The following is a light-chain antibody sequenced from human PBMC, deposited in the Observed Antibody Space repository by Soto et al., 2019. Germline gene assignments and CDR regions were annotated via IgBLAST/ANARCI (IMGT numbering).Light chain of an antibody. V-gene: IGKV1-9*01. J-gene: IGKJ4*01. Sequence: DIQLTQSPSFLSASVGDRVTITCRASQGIRDFLAWYQQKPGKAPKLLIYAASTLQTGVPTRFSGIASGTEFTLIISNLQPADFATYYCQQFNVSPLTFGGGTKVEIK. CDR2: AAS. CDR1: QGIRDF. CDR3: QQFNVSPLT.